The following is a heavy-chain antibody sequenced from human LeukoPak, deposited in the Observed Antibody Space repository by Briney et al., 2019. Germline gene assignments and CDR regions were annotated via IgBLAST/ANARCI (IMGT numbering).Heavy chain of an antibody. J-gene: IGHJ4*02. Sequence: SVKVSCKASGGTFSSYAISWVRQAPGQGLEWMGGIIPIFGTANYAQKFQGRVTITTDESTSTAYMELSSLRSGDTAVYYCAAGGNSPLDYWGQGTLVTVSS. CDR1: GGTFSSYA. CDR3: AAGGNSPLDY. CDR2: IIPIFGTA. V-gene: IGHV1-69*05. D-gene: IGHD4-23*01.